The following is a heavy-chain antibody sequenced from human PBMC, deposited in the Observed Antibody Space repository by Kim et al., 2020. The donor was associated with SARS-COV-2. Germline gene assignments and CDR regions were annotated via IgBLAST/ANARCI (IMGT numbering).Heavy chain of an antibody. Sequence: ASVKVSCKTSGHFFTRDSIHWVRQAPGQGLEWMGGIDCGNGNTIYSQKFQGRDTFTTDTSASTAYMELSFLRSEDSAVYYCLGGFDFDYWGQGTLVTVSS. CDR1: GHFFTRDS. J-gene: IGHJ4*02. CDR2: IDCGNGNT. CDR3: LGGFDFDY. D-gene: IGHD3-16*01. V-gene: IGHV1-3*01.